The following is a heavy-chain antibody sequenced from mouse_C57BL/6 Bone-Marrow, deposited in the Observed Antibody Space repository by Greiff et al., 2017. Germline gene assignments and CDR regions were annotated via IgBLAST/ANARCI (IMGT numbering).Heavy chain of an antibody. CDR2: ISDGGSYT. Sequence: EVKVVESGGGLVKPGGSLKLSCAASGFTFSSYAMSWVRQTPEKRLEWVATISDGGSYTYYPDNVKGRFTISRDNAKNNLYLQMSHLKSEDTAMYYCARDIYDGYDVGAMDYWGQGTSVTVSS. CDR1: GFTFSSYA. CDR3: ARDIYDGYDVGAMDY. D-gene: IGHD2-3*01. V-gene: IGHV5-4*01. J-gene: IGHJ4*01.